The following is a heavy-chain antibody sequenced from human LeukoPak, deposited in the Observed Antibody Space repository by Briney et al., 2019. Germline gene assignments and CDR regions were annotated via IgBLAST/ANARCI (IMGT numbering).Heavy chain of an antibody. J-gene: IGHJ3*02. V-gene: IGHV1-2*06. CDR3: AGEDNSSGYRPFEI. CDR2: INPNNGGT. Sequence: ASVKVSCKASGYTFTGYYIHWVRQAPGQGLDWMGRINPNNGGTNYAQKFQGRVTMTRDMSMSTAYMELSRLRSDDTAVYYCAGEDNSSGYRPFEIWGQGTMVTVLS. D-gene: IGHD3-22*01. CDR1: GYTFTGYY.